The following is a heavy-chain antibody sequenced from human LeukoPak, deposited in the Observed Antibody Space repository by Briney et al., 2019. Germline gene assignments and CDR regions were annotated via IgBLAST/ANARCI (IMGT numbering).Heavy chain of an antibody. CDR3: ARPYDSSGYYPFQH. J-gene: IGHJ1*01. CDR1: GGSISSSSYY. V-gene: IGHV4-39*07. Sequence: SETLSLTCTVSGGSISSSSYYWGWIRQPPGKGLEWIGSIYHSGSTYYNPSLKSRVTISVDTSKNQFSLKLSSVTAADTAVYYCARPYDSSGYYPFQHWGQGTLVTVSS. D-gene: IGHD3-22*01. CDR2: IYHSGST.